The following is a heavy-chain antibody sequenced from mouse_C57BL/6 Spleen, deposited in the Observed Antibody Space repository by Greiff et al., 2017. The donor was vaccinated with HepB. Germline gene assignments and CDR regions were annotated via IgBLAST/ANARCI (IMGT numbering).Heavy chain of an antibody. CDR2: IDPSDSET. Sequence: KQSCKAFGYPFTSYWMHWVKQRPRQGLEWIGNIDPSDSETHYNQKFKDKATLTVDKSSSTAYMQLSSLTSEDSAVYYCALSLITTGEDGCWGQGTTLTVSS. CDR3: ALSLITTGEDGC. D-gene: IGHD1-1*01. J-gene: IGHJ2*01. V-gene: IGHV1-52*01. CDR1: GYPFTSYW.